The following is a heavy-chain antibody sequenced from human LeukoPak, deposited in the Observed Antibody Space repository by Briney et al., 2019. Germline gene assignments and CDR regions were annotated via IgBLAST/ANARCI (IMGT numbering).Heavy chain of an antibody. Sequence: GGSLRLSCAASGFTFSSYGMHWVRQAPGKGLEWVAFIRYDGSNKYYADSVKGRFTISRDNSKNTLYLQMNSLRAEDTAVYYCAKDPTEWELRVIHAFDIWGQGTMVTVSS. D-gene: IGHD1-26*01. CDR3: AKDPTEWELRVIHAFDI. CDR1: GFTFSSYG. J-gene: IGHJ3*02. CDR2: IRYDGSNK. V-gene: IGHV3-30*02.